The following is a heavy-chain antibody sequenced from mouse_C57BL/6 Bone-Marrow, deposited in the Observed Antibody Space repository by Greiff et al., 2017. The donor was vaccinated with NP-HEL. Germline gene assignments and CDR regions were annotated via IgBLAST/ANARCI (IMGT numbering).Heavy chain of an antibody. Sequence: LVESGAELVRPGASVKLSCTASGFNIKDYYMHWVKQRPEQGLEWIGRIDPEDGDTEYAPKFQGKATMTADTSSNTAYLQLSSLTSEDTAVYYCTTEGSYYGSSSHWYFDVWGTGTTVTVSS. CDR2: IDPEDGDT. CDR3: TTEGSYYGSSSHWYFDV. D-gene: IGHD1-1*01. J-gene: IGHJ1*03. V-gene: IGHV14-1*01. CDR1: GFNIKDYY.